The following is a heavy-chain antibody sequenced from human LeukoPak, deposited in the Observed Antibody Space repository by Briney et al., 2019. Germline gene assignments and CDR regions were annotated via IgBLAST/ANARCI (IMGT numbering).Heavy chain of an antibody. CDR1: GFTFSSYS. V-gene: IGHV3-23*01. J-gene: IGHJ4*02. D-gene: IGHD3-10*01. Sequence: GGSLRLSCAASGFTFSSYSMNWVRQAPGKGLEWVSSISSSGANTYYADSVKGRFTISGDNSKDTLYLQMNSLRAEDTAVYYCATRGGYFDYWGQGTLVTVSS. CDR3: ATRGGYFDY. CDR2: ISSSGANT.